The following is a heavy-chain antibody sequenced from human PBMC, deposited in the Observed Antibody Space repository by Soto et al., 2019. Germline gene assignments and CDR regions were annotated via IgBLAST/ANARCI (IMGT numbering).Heavy chain of an antibody. Sequence: SETLSLTCTVSGGSISSCSYYWSWIRQHPGKGLEWMGYIYYSGSTYYNPSLKSRVTISVDTSKNQFSLKLSSVTAADTAVYYCARGSWRFYYFDYWGQGTLVTVSS. CDR3: ARGSWRFYYFDY. D-gene: IGHD3-16*01. V-gene: IGHV4-31*03. CDR2: IYYSGST. J-gene: IGHJ4*02. CDR1: GGSISSCSYY.